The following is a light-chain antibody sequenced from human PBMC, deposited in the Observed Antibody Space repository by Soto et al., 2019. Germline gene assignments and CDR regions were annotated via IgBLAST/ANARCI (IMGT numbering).Light chain of an antibody. J-gene: IGKJ4*01. CDR2: DAS. CDR1: QSVSNY. V-gene: IGKV3-11*01. Sequence: EIVLTQSPATLSLSPGERATLSCRASQSVSNYLAWYQQKPGQAPRLLIYDASNRATGIPARFSGSGSGTDFTLTISSLAPEGFSVYYCQQRSNWPLLTFGGGTKVEIK. CDR3: QQRSNWPLLT.